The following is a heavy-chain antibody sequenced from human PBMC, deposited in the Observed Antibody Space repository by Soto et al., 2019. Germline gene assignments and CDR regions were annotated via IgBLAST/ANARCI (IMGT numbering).Heavy chain of an antibody. CDR1: GFTFSSYE. J-gene: IGHJ4*02. V-gene: IGHV3-48*03. CDR2: ISSSGSTI. Sequence: GGSLRLSCAASGFTFSSYEMNWVRQAPGKGLEWVSYISSSGSTIYYADSVKGRFTISRDNAKNSLYLQMNSLRAEDTAVYYCARVRAARHFDYWGQGTLVTVSS. CDR3: ARVRAARHFDY. D-gene: IGHD6-6*01.